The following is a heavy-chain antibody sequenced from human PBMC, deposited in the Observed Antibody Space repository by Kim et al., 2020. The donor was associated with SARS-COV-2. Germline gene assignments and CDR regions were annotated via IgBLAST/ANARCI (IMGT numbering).Heavy chain of an antibody. D-gene: IGHD2-2*01. J-gene: IGHJ6*02. CDR1: GGSFSGYY. Sequence: SETLSLTCAVYGGSFSGYYWSWIRQPPGKGLEWIGEINHSGSTNYNPSLKSRVTISVDTSKNQFSLKLSSVTAADTAVYYCARVVIVVVPAANRTDYYYYGMDVWGQGTTVTVSS. CDR2: INHSGST. CDR3: ARVVIVVVPAANRTDYYYYGMDV. V-gene: IGHV4-34*01.